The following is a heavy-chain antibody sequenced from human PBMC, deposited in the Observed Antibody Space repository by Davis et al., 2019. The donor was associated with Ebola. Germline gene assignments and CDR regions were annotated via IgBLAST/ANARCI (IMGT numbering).Heavy chain of an antibody. J-gene: IGHJ6*02. CDR2: ISYDGSNK. D-gene: IGHD1-14*01. Sequence: GGSLRLSCAASGFTFSSYAMHWVRQAPGKGLEWVAVISYDGSNKYYADSVKGRFTISRDNSKNTLYLQMNSLRAEDTAVYYCARDRNVTTVPYCYGMDVWGQGTTVTVSS. V-gene: IGHV3-30-3*01. CDR3: ARDRNVTTVPYCYGMDV. CDR1: GFTFSSYA.